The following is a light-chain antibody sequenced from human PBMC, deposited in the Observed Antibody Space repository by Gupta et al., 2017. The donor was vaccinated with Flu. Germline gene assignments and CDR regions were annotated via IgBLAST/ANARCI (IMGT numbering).Light chain of an antibody. CDR1: QSVSSN. Sequence: EILMTQSPATLSVSPGERATLSCRASQSVSSNLAWYQQKPGQAPRLLIYGASTRATGIPARFSGSGSGTEFTLTISSLHSEDFAVYYCQQYNNWLWTFGQGTKVEIK. CDR3: QQYNNWLWT. J-gene: IGKJ1*01. CDR2: GAS. V-gene: IGKV3-15*01.